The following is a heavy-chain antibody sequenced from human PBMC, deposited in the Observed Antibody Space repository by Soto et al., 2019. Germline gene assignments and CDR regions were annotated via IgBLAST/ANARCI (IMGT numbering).Heavy chain of an antibody. J-gene: IGHJ6*02. CDR2: IYYSGST. CDR1: GGSVSSGSYY. Sequence: SETLSLTCTVSGGSVSSGSYYWSRIRQPPGKGLEWIGYIYYSGSTNYNPSLKSRVTISVDTSKNQFSLKLSSVTAADTAVYYCARDLWGYCGTDCYPLDVWGQGTTVTVSS. CDR3: ARDLWGYCGTDCYPLDV. D-gene: IGHD2-21*02. V-gene: IGHV4-61*01.